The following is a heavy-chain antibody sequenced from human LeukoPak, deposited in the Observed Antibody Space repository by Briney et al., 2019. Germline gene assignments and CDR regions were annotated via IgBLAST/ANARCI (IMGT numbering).Heavy chain of an antibody. CDR2: IKEDGSEK. V-gene: IGHV3-7*01. D-gene: IGHD3-22*01. CDR1: GFTFSSYS. CDR3: ARDPPRTYYYDSGGSD. J-gene: IGHJ4*02. Sequence: GGSLRLSCAASGFTFSSYSMNWVRQAPGKGLEWVANIKEDGSEKYYVGSVKGRFTIARDNAKNSLYLQMNSLRAEDTAVYYCARDPPRTYYYDSGGSDWGQGTLVTVSS.